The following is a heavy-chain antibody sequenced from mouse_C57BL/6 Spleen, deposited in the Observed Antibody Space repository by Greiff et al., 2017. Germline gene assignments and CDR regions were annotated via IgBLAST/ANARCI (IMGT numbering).Heavy chain of an antibody. V-gene: IGHV3-6*01. Sequence: VQLQQSGPGLVKPSQSLSLTCSVTGYSITSGYYWNWIRQFPGNKLEWMGYISYDGSNNYNPSLKNRISITRDTSKNQFFLKLNSVTTEDTATYYCARDLDYYGSSTFAYWGQGTLVTVSA. CDR3: ARDLDYYGSSTFAY. CDR1: GYSITSGYY. D-gene: IGHD1-1*01. CDR2: ISYDGSN. J-gene: IGHJ3*01.